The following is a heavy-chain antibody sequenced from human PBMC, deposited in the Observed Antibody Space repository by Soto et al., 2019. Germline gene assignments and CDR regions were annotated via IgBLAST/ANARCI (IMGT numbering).Heavy chain of an antibody. V-gene: IGHV1-2*02. Sequence: ASVKVSCKVSGYSFTGYFMHWVRQAPGQGLEWMGWINPNSGGRNFAQKFQGRVTMTRDTSRSTVYMELSSLRSDDTAIYYCARSSGGNFGIIIEGSNWFDPWGQGTLVTVS. D-gene: IGHD3-3*01. J-gene: IGHJ5*02. CDR2: INPNSGGR. CDR1: GYSFTGYF. CDR3: ARSSGGNFGIIIEGSNWFDP.